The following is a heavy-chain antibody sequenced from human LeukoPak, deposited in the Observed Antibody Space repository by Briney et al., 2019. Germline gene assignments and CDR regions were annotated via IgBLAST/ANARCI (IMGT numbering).Heavy chain of an antibody. CDR3: AKYGSGSNNWFDP. CDR1: GYTFTSYG. J-gene: IGHJ5*02. D-gene: IGHD3-10*01. Sequence: ASVRVSCKASGYTFTSYGISWVRQAPGQGLEWMGRIIPILGIANYAQKFQGRVTITADKSTSTAYMELSSLRSEDTAVYYCAKYGSGSNNWFDPWGQGTLVTVSS. V-gene: IGHV1-69*04. CDR2: IIPILGIA.